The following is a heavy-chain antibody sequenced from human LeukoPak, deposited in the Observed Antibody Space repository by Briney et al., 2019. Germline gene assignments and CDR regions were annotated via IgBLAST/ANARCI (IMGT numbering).Heavy chain of an antibody. CDR3: AKDKAIWYYFDY. D-gene: IGHD2-8*02. CDR2: ISYDGSNK. Sequence: GGSLRLSCAASGFTFSSYGMHWVRQAPGKGLEWVAVISYDGSNKYYADSVKGRFTISRDNSKNTLYLQMNSLRAEDTAMYYCAKDKAIWYYFDYWGQGTLVTVSS. J-gene: IGHJ4*02. V-gene: IGHV3-30*18. CDR1: GFTFSSYG.